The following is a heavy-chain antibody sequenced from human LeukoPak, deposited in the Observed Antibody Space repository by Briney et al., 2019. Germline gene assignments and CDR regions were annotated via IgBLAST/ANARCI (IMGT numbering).Heavy chain of an antibody. CDR1: GGSFSGYY. CDR2: INHSGST. V-gene: IGHV4-34*01. Sequence: PSETLSLTCAVYGGSFSGYYWSWIRQPPGKGLEWIGEINHSGSTNYNPSLKSRVTMSVDTSKNQFSLKLSSVTAADTAVYYCARVAYYDILTGYYSDDAFDIWGQGTMVTVSS. D-gene: IGHD3-9*01. CDR3: ARVAYYDILTGYYSDDAFDI. J-gene: IGHJ3*02.